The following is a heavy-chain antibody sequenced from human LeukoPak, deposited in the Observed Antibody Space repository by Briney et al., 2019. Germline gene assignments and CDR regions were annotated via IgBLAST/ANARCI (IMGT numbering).Heavy chain of an antibody. V-gene: IGHV1-18*01. J-gene: IGHJ4*02. D-gene: IGHD3-10*01. CDR2: ISAYNGNR. CDR3: ARGPSHYFGAGSAPKDFDY. CDR1: DYTFSSYG. Sequence: ASVKVSCKASDYTFSSYGIHWVRQPPGQGPEWMGWISAYNGNRDYALKFRGRVTMATDTSTNTAQMELRSLRSDDTAVYYCARGPSHYFGAGSAPKDFDYWGQGTLVIVSS.